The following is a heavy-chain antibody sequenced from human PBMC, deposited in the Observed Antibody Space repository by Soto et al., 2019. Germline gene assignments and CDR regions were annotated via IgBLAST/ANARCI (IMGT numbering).Heavy chain of an antibody. J-gene: IGHJ6*03. D-gene: IGHD2-8*01. Sequence: PGGSLRLSCAASGFTFSSYWMHWVRQAPGKGLVWVSRINSDGSSTSYADSVKGRFTISRDNAKNTLYLQMNSLRAEDKAVYYCARDLMVYSQTRYYYYMEVWGKGAPVTLSS. V-gene: IGHV3-74*01. CDR3: ARDLMVYSQTRYYYYMEV. CDR1: GFTFSSYW. CDR2: INSDGSST.